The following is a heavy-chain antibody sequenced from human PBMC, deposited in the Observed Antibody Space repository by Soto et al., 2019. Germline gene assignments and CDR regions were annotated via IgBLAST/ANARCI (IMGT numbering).Heavy chain of an antibody. CDR3: ARGPRITGTTSNWFDP. Sequence: SETLSLTCTVSGGSISSYYWSWIRQPPGKGLEWIGYIYHSGSTYYNPSLKSRVTISVDRSKNQFSLKLSSVTAADTAVYYCARGPRITGTTSNWFDPWGQGTLVTVSS. CDR2: IYHSGST. D-gene: IGHD1-7*01. J-gene: IGHJ5*02. V-gene: IGHV4-59*12. CDR1: GGSISSYY.